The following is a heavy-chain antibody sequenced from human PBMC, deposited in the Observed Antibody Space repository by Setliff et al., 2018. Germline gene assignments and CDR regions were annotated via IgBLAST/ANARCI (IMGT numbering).Heavy chain of an antibody. J-gene: IGHJ4*02. CDR1: RFTFSNYW. CDR3: AYTTVTIDY. D-gene: IGHD4-17*01. CDR2: IKEDGSEK. V-gene: IGHV3-7*03. Sequence: LRLSCAASRFTFSNYWMSWVRQAPGKGLEWVANIKEDGSEKYYVDSVKGRFTISRDNAKNSLYLQMNSLRAEDTAVYYCAYTTVTIDYWGQGTLVTVSS.